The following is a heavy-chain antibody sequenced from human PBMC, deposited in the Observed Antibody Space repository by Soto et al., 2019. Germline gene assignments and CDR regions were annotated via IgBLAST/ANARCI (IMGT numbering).Heavy chain of an antibody. D-gene: IGHD3-3*01. CDR2: IFHSATT. Sequence: QLQLQESGSGLVKPSQTLSLTCAVSGGSISSVDHSWSWIRQPPGKGLEGVGYIFHSATTYYNPSLKSRVTISVDRSKNNVSLRLSAVTAADTAVYYCARGIGVVGRQLYLDSWGQGTLVTVSS. V-gene: IGHV4-30-2*01. J-gene: IGHJ4*02. CDR3: ARGIGVVGRQLYLDS. CDR1: GGSISSVDHS.